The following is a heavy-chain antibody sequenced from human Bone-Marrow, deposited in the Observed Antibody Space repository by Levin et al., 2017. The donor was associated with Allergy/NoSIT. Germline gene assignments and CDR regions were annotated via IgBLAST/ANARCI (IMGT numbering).Heavy chain of an antibody. D-gene: IGHD3-9*01. Sequence: LSLTCVASGFSFDDYWMHWVRQSPGKGLVWVARVNRDGTTTKYADSVRGRFTISRDNAKNTLYLQANSVKADDTAVYYCVREASRYYFDFWGQGALVTVSS. J-gene: IGHJ4*02. CDR2: VNRDGTTT. CDR3: VREASRYYFDF. CDR1: GFSFDDYW. V-gene: IGHV3-74*03.